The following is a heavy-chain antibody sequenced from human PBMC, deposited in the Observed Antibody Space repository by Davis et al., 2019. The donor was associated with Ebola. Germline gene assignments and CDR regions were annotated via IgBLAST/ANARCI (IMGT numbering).Heavy chain of an antibody. CDR2: ISSSSSYI. Sequence: GESLKISCAASGFTFSSYSMNWVRQAPGKGLEWVSSISSSSSYIYYADSVKGRFTISRDNAKNSLYLQMNSLRAEDTAVYYCARLRYSSGRHFDYWGQGTLVTVSS. V-gene: IGHV3-21*01. D-gene: IGHD6-19*01. J-gene: IGHJ4*02. CDR1: GFTFSSYS. CDR3: ARLRYSSGRHFDY.